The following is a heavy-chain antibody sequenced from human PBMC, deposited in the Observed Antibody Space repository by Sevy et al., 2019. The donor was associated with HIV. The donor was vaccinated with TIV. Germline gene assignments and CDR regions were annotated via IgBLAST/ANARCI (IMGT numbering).Heavy chain of an antibody. J-gene: IGHJ6*02. CDR2: IRNDGSTT. CDR1: GFTFSSYG. CDR3: VKSPHPAVTTSYGMDV. Sequence: GGSLRLSCAASGFTFSSYGIHWVRQAPGKGLQWLTFIRNDGSTTYYADSVRGRFTIARDNSKNTLFLQMNSLGREGTAVYYCVKSPHPAVTTSYGMDVWGQGTTVTVSS. V-gene: IGHV3-30*02. D-gene: IGHD4-17*01.